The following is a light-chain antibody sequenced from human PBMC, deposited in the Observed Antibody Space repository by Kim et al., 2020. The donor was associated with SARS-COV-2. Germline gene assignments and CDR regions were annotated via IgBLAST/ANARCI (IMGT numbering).Light chain of an antibody. CDR2: EDD. CDR1: CATSTTTC. J-gene: IGLJ3*02. V-gene: IGLV6-57*01. CDR3: QSSDPSGHWV. Sequence: KAVTVTCTRTCATSTTTCGQWRNRRQGSPPTTVIDEDDRRPTGVPGPFSRSIGYSSNSTSLTISGLKTEDEADDYCQSSDPSGHWVFGGGTQLTVL.